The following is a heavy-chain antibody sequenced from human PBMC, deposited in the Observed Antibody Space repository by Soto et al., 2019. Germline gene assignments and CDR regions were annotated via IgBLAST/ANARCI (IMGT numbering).Heavy chain of an antibody. CDR2: IYYSGST. Sequence: SETLSLTCTVSGGSISSSSYYWGWIRQPPGKGLEWIGSIYYSGSTYYNPSLKSRVTISVDTSKNQFSLKLSSVTAADTAVYYCARMEPIVGAEYFDYWGQGTLVTVSS. CDR3: ARMEPIVGAEYFDY. J-gene: IGHJ4*02. V-gene: IGHV4-39*01. CDR1: GGSISSSSYY. D-gene: IGHD1-26*01.